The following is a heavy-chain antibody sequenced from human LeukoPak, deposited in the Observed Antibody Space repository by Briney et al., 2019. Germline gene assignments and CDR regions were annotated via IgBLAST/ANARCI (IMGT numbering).Heavy chain of an antibody. CDR1: GFTVSSNY. V-gene: IGHV3-66*02. Sequence: PGGSLRLSCAASGFTVSSNYMSWVRQAPGKGLEWVSVIYSGGSTYYADSVKGRFTISRDNSKNTLYLQMNSLRAEDTAVYYCARFGSSWDLDYWGQGTLVTVPS. CDR3: ARFGSSWDLDY. D-gene: IGHD6-13*01. J-gene: IGHJ4*02. CDR2: IYSGGST.